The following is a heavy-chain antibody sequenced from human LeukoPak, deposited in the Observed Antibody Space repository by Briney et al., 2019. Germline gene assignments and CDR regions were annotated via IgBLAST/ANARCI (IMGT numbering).Heavy chain of an antibody. Sequence: ASVKVSCKASGYTFTSYGISWVRQAPGQGLEWMGWISAYNDNTNYAQKLQGRVTMTTDTSTSTAYMELRSLRSDDTAVYYCARVTSSPTTVNYYYGMDVWGQGTMVTVSS. V-gene: IGHV1-18*01. CDR1: GYTFTSYG. J-gene: IGHJ6*02. CDR3: ARVTSSPTTVNYYYGMDV. D-gene: IGHD4-17*01. CDR2: ISAYNDNT.